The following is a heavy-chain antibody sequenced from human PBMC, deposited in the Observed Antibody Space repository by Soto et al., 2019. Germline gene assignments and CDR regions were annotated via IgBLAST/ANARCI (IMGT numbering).Heavy chain of an antibody. CDR2: INHSGST. CDR3: ARVVRLAIEVEYYYLMDV. J-gene: IGHJ6*02. CDR1: GGSFSGYY. V-gene: IGHV4-34*01. Sequence: SETLSLTCAVYGGSFSGYYWSWIRQPPGKGLEWIGEINHSGSTNYNPSLKSRVTISVDTSKNQFSLKLSSVTAADTAVYYCARVVRLAIEVEYYYLMDVSAQRTTVTGSS. D-gene: IGHD2-21*01.